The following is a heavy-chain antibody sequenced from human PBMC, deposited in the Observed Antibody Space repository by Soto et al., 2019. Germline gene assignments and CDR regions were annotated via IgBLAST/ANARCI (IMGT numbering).Heavy chain of an antibody. CDR2: ISGSGNYT. V-gene: IGHV3-21*01. CDR1: GFTFSTYS. D-gene: IGHD4-4*01. CDR3: AREGINNYNEYYFDS. Sequence: GGSLRFSCAASGFTFSTYSMNWVRQAPGKGLEWVSSISGSGNYTHYADFLRGRFTISRDNAKTSLYLQMNSLRAEDTAVYYCAREGINNYNEYYFDSWGQGTVVTVSS. J-gene: IGHJ4*02.